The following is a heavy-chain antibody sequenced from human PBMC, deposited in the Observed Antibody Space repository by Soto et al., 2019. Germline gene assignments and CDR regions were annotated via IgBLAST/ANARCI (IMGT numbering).Heavy chain of an antibody. Sequence: QVQLVQSGAEVKKPGSSVRVSCKASGDTFSFYSINWVRQAPGLGLEWMGRINPILSMSNYAQRFQGRVTVPPDKSTSTAYMELSSLRSEDTAMYYCASSYGSGYRAFDYWGQGALVTVSS. CDR2: INPILSMS. J-gene: IGHJ4*02. D-gene: IGHD3-10*01. V-gene: IGHV1-69*02. CDR3: ASSYGSGYRAFDY. CDR1: GDTFSFYS.